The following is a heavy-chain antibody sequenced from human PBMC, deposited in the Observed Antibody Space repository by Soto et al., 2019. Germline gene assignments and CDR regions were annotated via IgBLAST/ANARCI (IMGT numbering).Heavy chain of an antibody. CDR1: GGSISSYY. Sequence: QVQLQESGPGLVKPSETLSLTCTVSGGSISSYYWSWIRQPPGKGLEWIGYIYYSGSTNYNPSLKSRVTISVDTSTNQFTLKLSSGTAADTAVYYCARHVPYCSDTSHCAYGMDVWGQGTTVTVSS. CDR2: IYYSGST. D-gene: IGHD2-2*01. V-gene: IGHV4-59*08. J-gene: IGHJ6*02. CDR3: ARHVPYCSDTSHCAYGMDV.